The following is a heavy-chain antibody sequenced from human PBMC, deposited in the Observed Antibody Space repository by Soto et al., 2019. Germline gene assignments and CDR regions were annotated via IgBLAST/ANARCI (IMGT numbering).Heavy chain of an antibody. CDR2: IYHSGNT. D-gene: IGHD3-10*01. J-gene: IGHJ4*02. CDR1: GGSISSSNW. V-gene: IGHV4-4*02. Sequence: QVQLQESGPGLVKPSGTLSLTCAVSGGSISSSNWWSWVRQPPGKGLEWIGDIYHSGNTNYNPSLTSLVAMAGDKSRNQFSLKLSSVTGADTAVYYCASRWGEGRVDYWGQGTLVTVSS. CDR3: ASRWGEGRVDY.